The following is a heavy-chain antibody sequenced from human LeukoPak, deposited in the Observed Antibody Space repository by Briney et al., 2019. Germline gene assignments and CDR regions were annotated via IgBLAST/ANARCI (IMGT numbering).Heavy chain of an antibody. CDR3: ARVIDYDILTGYYQNFDY. J-gene: IGHJ4*02. V-gene: IGHV4-4*07. CDR1: GGSISSYY. CDR2: IYTSGST. Sequence: PSETLSLTCTVSGGSISSYYWSWIRQPAGKGLEWIGRIYTSGSTNYNPSLKSRVTMSVDTSKNQFSLKLSSVTAADTAVYYCARVIDYDILTGYYQNFDYWGQGTLVTVSS. D-gene: IGHD3-9*01.